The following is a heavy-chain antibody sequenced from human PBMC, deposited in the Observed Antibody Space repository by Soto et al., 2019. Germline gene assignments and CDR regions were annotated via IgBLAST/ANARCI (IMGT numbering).Heavy chain of an antibody. CDR3: ARAECSGGSCYSHYYYIMDV. D-gene: IGHD2-15*01. J-gene: IGHJ6*02. CDR2: INPYGGAA. Sequence: ASVKVSCKASGYTFTSTWMHWVRQAPGQGLEWMGIINPYGGAATYAEKFQGRVTMTRDTSTATDYMELSSLRSEDTAMYYCARAECSGGSCYSHYYYIMDVWGQGTTVTVSS. CDR1: GYTFTSTW. V-gene: IGHV1-46*01.